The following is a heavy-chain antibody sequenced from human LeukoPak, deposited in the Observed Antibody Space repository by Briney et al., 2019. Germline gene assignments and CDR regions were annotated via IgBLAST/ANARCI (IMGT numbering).Heavy chain of an antibody. V-gene: IGHV5-51*01. D-gene: IGHD3-3*01. Sequence: GESLKISCKGSGYSFTSYWIGWVRQMPGKGLEWMGIIYPGDSDTRYSPSFRGQVTISADKSISTAYLQWSSLKASDTAMYYCARREVTIFGVVIEGFDYWGQGTLVTVSS. CDR2: IYPGDSDT. CDR1: GYSFTSYW. CDR3: ARREVTIFGVVIEGFDY. J-gene: IGHJ4*02.